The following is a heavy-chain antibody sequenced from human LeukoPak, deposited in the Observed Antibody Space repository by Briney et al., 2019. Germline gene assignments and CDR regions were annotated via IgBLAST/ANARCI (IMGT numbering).Heavy chain of an antibody. CDR3: ARGAPGFDYYYYMDV. Sequence: ASVKVSCKASGYTFTSYGISWVRQAPGQGLEWMGWISAYNGNTNYAQKLQGRVTMTTDTSTSTAYMELRSLRSDDTAVYYCARGAPGFDYYYYMDVWGKGTTVTVSS. D-gene: IGHD4/OR15-4a*01. V-gene: IGHV1-18*01. CDR1: GYTFTSYG. J-gene: IGHJ6*03. CDR2: ISAYNGNT.